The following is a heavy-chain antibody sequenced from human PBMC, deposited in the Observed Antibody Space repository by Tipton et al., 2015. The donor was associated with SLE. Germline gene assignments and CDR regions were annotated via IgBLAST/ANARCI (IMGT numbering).Heavy chain of an antibody. J-gene: IGHJ4*02. CDR1: GDSITNHY. CDR2: IHYSGTT. Sequence: TLSLTCTVSGDSITNHYWAWIRQPPGKGLEWIGYIHYSGTTNYNPSLKSRVTISMDTSKSQFSLKLNSVTAADTAVYYCARFSNWYGGDYFDYWGQGTLVTVSS. CDR3: ARFSNWYGGDYFDY. V-gene: IGHV4-59*11. D-gene: IGHD6-13*01.